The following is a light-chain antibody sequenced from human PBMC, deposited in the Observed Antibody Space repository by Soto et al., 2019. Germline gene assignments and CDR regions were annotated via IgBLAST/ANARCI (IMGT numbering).Light chain of an antibody. CDR1: SSDVGGYNY. Sequence: QSALTQPASVSGSPGQSITISCSGNSSDVGGYNYVFWYQHHPGKAPKLMIYDVSNRPSGVSNRFSGSKSGNTASLTISGLQAEDEAEYYCSSYTSSSTYVFGTGTKVTVL. CDR2: DVS. J-gene: IGLJ1*01. CDR3: SSYTSSSTYV. V-gene: IGLV2-14*03.